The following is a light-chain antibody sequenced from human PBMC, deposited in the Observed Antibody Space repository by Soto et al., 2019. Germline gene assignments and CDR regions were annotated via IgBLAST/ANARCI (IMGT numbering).Light chain of an antibody. CDR3: QQYNNWPPWT. CDR2: AAS. Sequence: IEMTQSPATLSVSPGERATLSCRASQSVSSNLAWNQRRPGQAPRVLIYAASTRATGIPARFSGSGSGTEFTLTISNLQSEDFAVYYCQQYNNWPPWTFGQGTKVEIK. J-gene: IGKJ1*01. CDR1: QSVSSN. V-gene: IGKV3-15*01.